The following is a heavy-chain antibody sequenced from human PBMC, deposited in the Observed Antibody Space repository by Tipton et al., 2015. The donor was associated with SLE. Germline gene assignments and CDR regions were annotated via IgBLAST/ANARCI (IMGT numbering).Heavy chain of an antibody. D-gene: IGHD5-18*01. J-gene: IGHJ3*01. CDR3: TRTGYSYGFDAFDL. CDR1: GFTFSTYW. CDR2: IKEDGSGK. Sequence: GSLRLSCAGSGFTFSTYWMSWVRQAPGQGLEWVAHIKEDGSGKHYADSVKGRFTISRDNAKNLLSLQMNSLRAGDTALYFCTRTGYSYGFDAFDLWGQGTMVTVSS. V-gene: IGHV3-7*01.